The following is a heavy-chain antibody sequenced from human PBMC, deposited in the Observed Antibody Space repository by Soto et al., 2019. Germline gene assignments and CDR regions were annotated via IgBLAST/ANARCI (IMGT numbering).Heavy chain of an antibody. CDR2: INPNNGGT. CDR1: GYTFTGNS. J-gene: IGHJ4*02. Sequence: QVHLVQSGPEVKTPGASVKVSCKDSGYTFTGNSLHWVRQAPGQGLEWMGWINPNNGGTNYAQKFRGWVTMTRDTSISTAYMDLSRLKSDDTAVYYCAIPRSGVVYWGQGPQFTVSS. D-gene: IGHD2-15*01. CDR3: AIPRSGVVY. V-gene: IGHV1-2*04.